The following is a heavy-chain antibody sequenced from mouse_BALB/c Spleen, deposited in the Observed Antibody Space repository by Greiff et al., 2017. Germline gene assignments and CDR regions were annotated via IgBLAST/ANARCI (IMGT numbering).Heavy chain of an antibody. CDR1: GFTFSSYA. CDR3: ARGGDYYGTSGYAMDY. J-gene: IGHJ4*01. CDR2: ISSGGST. D-gene: IGHD1-1*01. Sequence: EVQLQQSGGGLVKPGGSLKLSCAASGFTFSSYAMSWVRQTPEKRLEWVASISSGGSTYYPDSVKGRFTISRDNARNILYLQMSSLRSEDTAMYYCARGGDYYGTSGYAMDYWGQGTSVTVSS. V-gene: IGHV5-6-5*01.